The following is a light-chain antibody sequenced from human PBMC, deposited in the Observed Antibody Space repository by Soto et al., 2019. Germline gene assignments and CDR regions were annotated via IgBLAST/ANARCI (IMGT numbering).Light chain of an antibody. CDR3: QQRRNWPRT. J-gene: IGKJ1*01. CDR2: DAS. Sequence: EIVLTQSPATLSLSPGERAILSCRASLSVNNYLAWYQQKPGQAPRLLIYDASNGATGVPPRFSGSGSGTDFTLAISSLEPEESADDYCQQRRNWPRTVGQGTKVDSK. CDR1: LSVNNY. V-gene: IGKV3-11*01.